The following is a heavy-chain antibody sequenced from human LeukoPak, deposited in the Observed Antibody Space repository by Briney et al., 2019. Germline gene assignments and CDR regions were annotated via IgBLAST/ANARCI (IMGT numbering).Heavy chain of an antibody. CDR3: ARGDVVRGVSWFDS. CDR2: IYPGDSDT. J-gene: IGHJ5*01. CDR1: GYSFTSYW. Sequence: HGESLKISCKGSGYSFTSYWIGWVRQMPGKGLEWMGIIYPGDSDTRYSPSFQGQVTISVDKSTNTAYLQWTSLKASDTAMYYCARGDVVRGVSWFDSWGQGALVTVSS. V-gene: IGHV5-51*01. D-gene: IGHD2-21*02.